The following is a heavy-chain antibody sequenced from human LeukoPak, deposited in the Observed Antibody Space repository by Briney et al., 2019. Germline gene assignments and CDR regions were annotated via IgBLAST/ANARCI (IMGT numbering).Heavy chain of an antibody. CDR1: GYTFTGYY. Sequence: ASVKVSCKASGYTFTGYYMHWVRQAPGQGLEWMGWINPNSGGTNYAQKFQGRVTMTRDTSISTAYMELSRLRSDDTAVYYCARDCPGGSYADYWGQGTLVTVSS. CDR2: INPNSGGT. D-gene: IGHD1-26*01. CDR3: ARDCPGGSYADY. V-gene: IGHV1-2*02. J-gene: IGHJ4*02.